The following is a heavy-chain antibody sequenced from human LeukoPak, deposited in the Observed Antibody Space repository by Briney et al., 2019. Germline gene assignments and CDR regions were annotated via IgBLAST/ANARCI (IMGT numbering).Heavy chain of an antibody. CDR1: GGSFSGYY. J-gene: IGHJ3*02. Sequence: PSETLSLTCAVYGGSFSGYYWSWIRQPPGKGLEWIGEINHSGSTNYNPSPRSRVTISVDTSKNQFSLKLSSVTAADTAVYYCARDGRQRITMDTGALDIWGQGTMVTVSS. D-gene: IGHD3-10*01. V-gene: IGHV4-34*01. CDR3: ARDGRQRITMDTGALDI. CDR2: INHSGST.